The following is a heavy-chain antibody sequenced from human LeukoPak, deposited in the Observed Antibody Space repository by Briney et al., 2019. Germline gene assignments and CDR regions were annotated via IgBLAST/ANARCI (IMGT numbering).Heavy chain of an antibody. D-gene: IGHD6-13*01. J-gene: IGHJ4*02. CDR3: APYSSSWYFQFDY. CDR1: GFTFDDYG. CDR2: INWNGGST. V-gene: IGHV3-20*04. Sequence: GGSLRLSCAASGFTFDDYGMSRVRQAPGKGLEWVSGINWNGGSTGYADSVKGRFTISRDNSKNTLYLQMNSLRAEDTAVYYCAPYSSSWYFQFDYWGQGTLVTVSS.